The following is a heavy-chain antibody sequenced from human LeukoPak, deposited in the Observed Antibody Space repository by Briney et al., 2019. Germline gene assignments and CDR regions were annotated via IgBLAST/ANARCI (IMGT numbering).Heavy chain of an antibody. J-gene: IGHJ6*03. CDR1: GFTFSSYS. CDR2: ISSSSSYI. CDR3: ARGGLHNYMDV. D-gene: IGHD3-16*01. Sequence: GGSLRLSCAASGFTFSSYSMNWVCQAPGKGLEWVSSISSSSSYIYYADSVKGRFTISRDNAKNSLYLQMNSLRAEDTAVYYCARGGLHNYMDVWGKGTTVTVSS. V-gene: IGHV3-21*01.